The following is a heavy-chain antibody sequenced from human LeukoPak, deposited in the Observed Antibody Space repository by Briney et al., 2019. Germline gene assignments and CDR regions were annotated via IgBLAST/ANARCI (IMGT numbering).Heavy chain of an antibody. CDR1: GYTFTGYY. D-gene: IGHD2-2*01. CDR2: INPNSGGT. CDR3: ARDYQAYCSSTSCSRYFDL. J-gene: IGHJ2*01. Sequence: GASVKVSCKASGYTFTGYYMHWVRQAPGQGLEWMGWINPNSGGTNYAQKFQGRVTMTRDTSISTAYMELSRLRSDDTAVYYCARDYQAYCSSTSCSRYFDLWGRGTLVTVSS. V-gene: IGHV1-2*02.